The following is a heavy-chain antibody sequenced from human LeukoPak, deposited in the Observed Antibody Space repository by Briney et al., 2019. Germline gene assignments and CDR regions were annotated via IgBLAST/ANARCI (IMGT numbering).Heavy chain of an antibody. CDR1: RFTFSSYG. J-gene: IGHJ2*01. CDR2: ISGSGGST. V-gene: IGHV3-23*01. CDR3: ARDWAAGTLRYFDL. D-gene: IGHD6-13*01. Sequence: GGTLRLSCAASRFTFSSYGMSWVRQAPGKGLEWVSAISGSGGSTYYADSVKGRFTISRDNSKNTLYLQMNSLRAEDTAVYYCARDWAAGTLRYFDLWGRGTLVTVSS.